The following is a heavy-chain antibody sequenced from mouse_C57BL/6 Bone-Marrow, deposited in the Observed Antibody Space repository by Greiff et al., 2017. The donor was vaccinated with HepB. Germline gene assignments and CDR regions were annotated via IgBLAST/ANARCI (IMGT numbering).Heavy chain of an antibody. CDR2: LWTGGGT. V-gene: IGHV2-9-1*01. Sequence: VQLQESGPGLVAPSQSLSITCTVSGFSLTSYAISWVRQPPGKGLEWLGVLWTGGGTNYNSAPKSRLSISKDNSKNQVFLKMNSLQTDETARYYCARKGLGPFDFWGQGTTLTVSS. CDR3: ARKGLGPFDF. D-gene: IGHD4-1*01. CDR1: GFSLTSYA. J-gene: IGHJ2*01.